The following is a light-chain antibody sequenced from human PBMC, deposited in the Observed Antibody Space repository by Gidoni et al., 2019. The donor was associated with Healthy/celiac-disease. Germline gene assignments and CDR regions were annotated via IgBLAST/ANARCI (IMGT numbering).Light chain of an antibody. CDR2: EVS. V-gene: IGLV2-23*02. Sequence: QSALTQPASVSGSLGQSITISCTGTSSDVGSYNLVPWYQQHPGKAPNLMIYEVSKRPSGVSNRFSGSKSGNTASLTISGLQAEDEADYYCCSYAGSSTVVFGGGTKLTVL. CDR1: SSDVGSYNL. J-gene: IGLJ2*01. CDR3: CSYAGSSTVV.